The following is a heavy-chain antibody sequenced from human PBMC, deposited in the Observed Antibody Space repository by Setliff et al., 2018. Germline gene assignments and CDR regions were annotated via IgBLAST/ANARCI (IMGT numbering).Heavy chain of an antibody. Sequence: GGSLRLSCAASGFTFSSYSMSWVRQAPGKGLEWVSAISGSSGNTFYADSVKGRFTISRDNAKNSLYLQMNSLRAEDTAVYYCARGGVTNYYDSSGIPDAFDIWGQGTMVTVSS. J-gene: IGHJ3*02. CDR3: ARGGVTNYYDSSGIPDAFDI. CDR2: ISGSSGNT. D-gene: IGHD3-22*01. CDR1: GFTFSSYS. V-gene: IGHV3-21*01.